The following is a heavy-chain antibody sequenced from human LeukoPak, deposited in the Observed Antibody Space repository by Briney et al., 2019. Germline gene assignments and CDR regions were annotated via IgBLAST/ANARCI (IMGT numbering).Heavy chain of an antibody. CDR1: GYTFSSYS. D-gene: IGHD2-15*01. CDR2: ISRGGSTI. V-gene: IGHV3-48*04. J-gene: IGHJ4*02. CDR3: ARGRLGGRSGNEY. Sequence: GGSLRLSCAASGYTFSSYSMNWVRQAPGKGLEWVAYISRGGSTIYYAASVKGRFTISRDNAENSLYLQMNSMRAEDTAVYYCARGRLGGRSGNEYWGQGTLVTVSS.